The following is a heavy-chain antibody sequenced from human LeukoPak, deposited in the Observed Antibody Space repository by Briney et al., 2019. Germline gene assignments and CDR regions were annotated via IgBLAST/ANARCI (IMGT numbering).Heavy chain of an antibody. V-gene: IGHV1-2*02. CDR2: INPNSGGT. CDR3: ASDGPHCSSTSCYNH. J-gene: IGHJ5*02. Sequence: ASVKVSCKASGYTFTGYYMHWVRQAPGQGLEWMGWINPNSGGTNYAQKFQGRVTMTRDTSISTAYMELSRLRSDDTAVYYCASDGPHCSSTSCYNHWGEGPLVTVSS. CDR1: GYTFTGYY. D-gene: IGHD2-2*02.